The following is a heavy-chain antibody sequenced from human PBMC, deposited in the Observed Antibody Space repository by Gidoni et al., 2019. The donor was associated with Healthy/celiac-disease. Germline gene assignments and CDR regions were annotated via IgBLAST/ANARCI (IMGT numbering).Heavy chain of an antibody. J-gene: IGHJ4*02. CDR2: ISSNGGST. CDR3: VKEYGSGSYYFDY. CDR1: GFTFSSYA. D-gene: IGHD3-10*01. Sequence: EVQLVESGGGLVQPGGSLRLSCSASGFTFSSYAMHWVRQAPGKGLEYVSAISSNGGSTYYADSVKGRFTISRDNSKNTLYLQMSSLRAEDTAVYYCVKEYGSGSYYFDYWGQGTLVTVSS. V-gene: IGHV3-64D*09.